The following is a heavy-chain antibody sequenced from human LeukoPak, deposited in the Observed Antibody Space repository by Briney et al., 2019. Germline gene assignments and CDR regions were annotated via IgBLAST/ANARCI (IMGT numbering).Heavy chain of an antibody. Sequence: GGSLRLSCAASEFTFSNYAMNRVRQAPGKGLEWVSLISSSGENAYYADSVRGRFTISRDKSKNTVSLQMNSLRGEDTAVYYCAKDVRVGGGGMDVWGQGTPVTVSS. CDR3: AKDVRVGGGGMDV. D-gene: IGHD1-26*01. CDR1: EFTFSNYA. V-gene: IGHV3-23*01. J-gene: IGHJ6*02. CDR2: ISSSGENA.